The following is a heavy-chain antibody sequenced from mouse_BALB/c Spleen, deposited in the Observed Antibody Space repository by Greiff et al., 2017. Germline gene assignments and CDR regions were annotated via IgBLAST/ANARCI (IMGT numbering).Heavy chain of an antibody. Sequence: EVMLVESGGGLVQPGGSLKLSCAASGFTFSSYTMSWVRQTPEKRLEWVAYISNGGGSTYYPDTVKGRFTISRDNAKNTLYLQMSSLKSEDTAMYYCARQRGDAMDYWGQGTSVTVSS. CDR1: GFTFSSYT. CDR2: ISNGGGST. J-gene: IGHJ4*01. V-gene: IGHV5-12-2*01. CDR3: ARQRGDAMDY.